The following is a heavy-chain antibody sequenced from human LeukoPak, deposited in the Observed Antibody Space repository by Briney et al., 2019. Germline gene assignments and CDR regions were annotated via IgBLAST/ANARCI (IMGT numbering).Heavy chain of an antibody. CDR1: GGSISSYY. V-gene: IGHV4-4*07. D-gene: IGHD3-16*02. CDR2: IYTSGST. CDR3: ARLIGSSGISDY. Sequence: SETLSLTCTVSGGSISSYYWSWIRQPAGKGLEWIGRIYTSGSTNYNPSLKSRVTMSVDTSKNQFSLKLSSVTAADTAIYHCARLIGSSGISDYWGQGTPVTVSS. J-gene: IGHJ4*02.